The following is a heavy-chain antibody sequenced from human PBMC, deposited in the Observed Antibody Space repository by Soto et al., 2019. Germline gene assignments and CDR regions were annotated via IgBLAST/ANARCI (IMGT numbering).Heavy chain of an antibody. CDR3: ALEPDPLEYLLSPPHRAV. J-gene: IGHJ6*02. Sequence: QVTLKESGPVLVTPTETLTLTCTVSGFSLSNARMGVSWIRQPPGKALEWLAPIFSNDEKSYSTSLKSRLTLSKDTPKSHVVLTMTHRDPLDTATSCGALEPDPLEYLLSPPHRAVWGQGTTVTVSS. D-gene: IGHD3-3*01. V-gene: IGHV2-26*01. CDR2: IFSNDEK. CDR1: GFSLSNARMG.